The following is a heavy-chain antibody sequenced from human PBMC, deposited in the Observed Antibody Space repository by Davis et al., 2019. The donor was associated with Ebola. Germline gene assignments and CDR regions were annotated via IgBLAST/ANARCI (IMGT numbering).Heavy chain of an antibody. CDR3: AKDRGIAARPRVLDY. Sequence: PGGSLRLSCAASGFTFSSYGMHWVRQAPGKGLEWVAVISYDGSNKYYADSVRGRFTISRDNSKNTLYLQMNSLRAEDTAVYYCAKDRGIAARPRVLDYWGQGTLVTVSS. J-gene: IGHJ4*02. CDR2: ISYDGSNK. V-gene: IGHV3-30*18. CDR1: GFTFSSYG. D-gene: IGHD6-6*01.